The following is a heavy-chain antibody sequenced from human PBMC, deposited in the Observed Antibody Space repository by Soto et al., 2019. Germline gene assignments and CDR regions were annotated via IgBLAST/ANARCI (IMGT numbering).Heavy chain of an antibody. CDR2: INPNGGRT. J-gene: IGHJ5*02. CDR1: GYTFSSYY. CDR3: ARRSCSANNFYKNWFDP. V-gene: IGHV1-46*03. D-gene: IGHD2-2*02. Sequence: QVQLVQSGADVKKPGASVRVSCTASGYTFSSYYMNWVRQAPGQGLEWMRLINPNGGRTGYAQKFQGRVTMTRDTSTRTVYMELSSLRSEDTAVYTCARRSCSANNFYKNWFDPWGQGTQVTVSS.